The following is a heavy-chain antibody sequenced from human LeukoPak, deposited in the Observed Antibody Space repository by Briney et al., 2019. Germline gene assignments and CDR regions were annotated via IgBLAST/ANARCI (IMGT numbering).Heavy chain of an antibody. CDR1: GFTFSSYE. V-gene: IGHV3-48*03. CDR3: AKLINWVY. Sequence: PGGSLRLSCAAFGFTFSSYEMNWVRQAPGKGLEWVSYISSSGSTIYYADSVKGRFTISRDNSKNTLYLQMNSLRAEDTAVYYCAKLINWVYWGPGTLVTVSS. J-gene: IGHJ4*02. CDR2: ISSSGSTI. D-gene: IGHD3-16*01.